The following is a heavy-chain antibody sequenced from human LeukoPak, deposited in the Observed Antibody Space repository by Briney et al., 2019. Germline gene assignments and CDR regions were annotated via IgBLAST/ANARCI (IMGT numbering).Heavy chain of an antibody. V-gene: IGHV3-23*01. CDR2: ISGSGGST. D-gene: IGHD3-16*01. Sequence: GGSLRLSCAASGFTFTNAWMSWVRQAPGKGLEWVSAISGSGGSTYYADSVKGRFTISRDNSKNTLYLQMNSLRAEDTAVYYCAKDSEVRYDYVWGSYSPRAFDIWGQGTMVTVSS. CDR3: AKDSEVRYDYVWGSYSPRAFDI. J-gene: IGHJ3*02. CDR1: GFTFTNAW.